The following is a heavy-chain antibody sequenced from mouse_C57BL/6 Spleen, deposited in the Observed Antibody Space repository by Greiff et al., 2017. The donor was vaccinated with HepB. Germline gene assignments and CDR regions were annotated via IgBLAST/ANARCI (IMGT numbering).Heavy chain of an antibody. Sequence: EVQLVESEGGLVQPGSSMKLSCTASGFTFSDYYMAWVRQVPEKGLEWVANINYDGSSTYYLDSLKSRFIISRDNAKNILYLQMSSLKSEDTATYYCARKLGRGYFDVWGTGTTVTVSS. V-gene: IGHV5-16*01. CDR2: INYDGSST. CDR3: ARKLGRGYFDV. CDR1: GFTFSDYY. J-gene: IGHJ1*03. D-gene: IGHD4-1*01.